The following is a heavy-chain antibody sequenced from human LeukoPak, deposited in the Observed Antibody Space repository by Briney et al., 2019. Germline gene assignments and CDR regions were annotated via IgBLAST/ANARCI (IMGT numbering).Heavy chain of an antibody. D-gene: IGHD3-3*01. J-gene: IGHJ4*02. CDR1: GFTLSRYG. CDR3: GRQEWPWTFLDY. V-gene: IGHV3-33*05. Sequence: GGSLRLSCAASGFTLSRYGMHWVRQAPGKGLEWVAVISYDGNNKYYADSVKGRFTISRDNPKNTLFLQMNSLRAEDTALYYCGRQEWPWTFLDYWGQGTLVTVSS. CDR2: ISYDGNNK.